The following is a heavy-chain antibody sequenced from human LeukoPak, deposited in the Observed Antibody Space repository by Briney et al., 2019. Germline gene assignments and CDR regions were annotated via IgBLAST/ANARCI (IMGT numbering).Heavy chain of an antibody. CDR2: IIPILGIA. CDR1: GYTFTNYG. CDR3: ARGYCSSTSCPGGDY. Sequence: ASVKVSCKAFGYTFTNYGITWVRQAPGQGLEWMGRIIPILGIANYAQKFQGRVTITADKSTSTAYMELSSVRSEDTAVYYCARGYCSSTSCPGGDYWGQGTLVTVSS. J-gene: IGHJ4*02. V-gene: IGHV1-69*04. D-gene: IGHD2-2*01.